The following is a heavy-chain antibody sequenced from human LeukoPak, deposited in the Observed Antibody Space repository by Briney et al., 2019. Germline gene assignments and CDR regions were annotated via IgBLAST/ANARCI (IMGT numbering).Heavy chain of an antibody. V-gene: IGHV4-34*01. Sequence: SETLSLTCAVYGGSFSSYYWSWIRQPPGKGLEWIWEINHSGSTNYNPSLKSRVTISVDTSKNQFSLKLSSVTAADTAVYYCARHKPLGFGESSYWFDPGGQGTLVTVSS. CDR2: INHSGST. J-gene: IGHJ5*02. D-gene: IGHD3-10*01. CDR1: GGSFSSYY. CDR3: ARHKPLGFGESSYWFDP.